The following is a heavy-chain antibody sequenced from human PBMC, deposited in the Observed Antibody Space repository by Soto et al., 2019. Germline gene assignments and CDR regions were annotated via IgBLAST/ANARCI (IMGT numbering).Heavy chain of an antibody. CDR3: ARYRIAGMWRGDN. CDR2: IKTDGSSP. CDR1: GFTFNNYW. V-gene: IGHV3-74*01. D-gene: IGHD6-13*01. Sequence: PGGSLRLSCAASGFTFNNYWMHWVRQAPGKGLVWVSRIKTDGSSPNYADSVEGRFTISSDNAKNTLYLQMNSLRVEDTAVYYCARYRIAGMWRGDNWGQGTLVTVSS. J-gene: IGHJ4*02.